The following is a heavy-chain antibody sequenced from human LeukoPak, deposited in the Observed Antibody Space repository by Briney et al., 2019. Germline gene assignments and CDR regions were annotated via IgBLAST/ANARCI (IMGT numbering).Heavy chain of an antibody. J-gene: IGHJ4*02. V-gene: IGHV3-30*02. CDR1: GFTFSSYG. CDR3: AKTATVTTRALSFDY. CDR2: IRCDGSNK. Sequence: GGSLRLSCAASGFTFSSYGMHWVRQAPGKGLEWVAFIRCDGSNKYYADSVKGLFTISRDNSKNTLYLQMNSLRAEDTAVYYCAKTATVTTRALSFDYWGQGTLVTVSS. D-gene: IGHD4-17*01.